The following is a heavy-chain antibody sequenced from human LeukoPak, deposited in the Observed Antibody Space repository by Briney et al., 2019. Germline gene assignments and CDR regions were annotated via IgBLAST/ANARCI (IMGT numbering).Heavy chain of an antibody. CDR2: ISTGGRTI. CDR3: ARGSGYVLGY. Sequence: PGGSLRLSCAASGFSFSAFEMNWVRQAPGKGLEWISHISTGGRTIYYADSVKGRFTISRDNAKNSLYLQMNSLRGEDTGVYHCARGSGYVLGYWTQGTLVTVSS. CDR1: GFSFSAFE. D-gene: IGHD2-15*01. J-gene: IGHJ4*02. V-gene: IGHV3-48*03.